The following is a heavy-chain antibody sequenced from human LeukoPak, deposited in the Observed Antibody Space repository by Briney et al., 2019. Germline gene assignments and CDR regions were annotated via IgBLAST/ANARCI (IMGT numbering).Heavy chain of an antibody. V-gene: IGHV3-73*01. Sequence: GGSLRLSCAASGFTFSGSAMHWVRQASGKGLEWVGRIRSKASSYATAYAASVKGRFTISRDDSKNTAYLQMNSLKTEDTAVYYCTRPLLGYCSSTSCRAPDVWGKGTTVTVSS. CDR2: IRSKASSYAT. CDR3: TRPLLGYCSSTSCRAPDV. J-gene: IGHJ6*04. CDR1: GFTFSGSA. D-gene: IGHD2-2*01.